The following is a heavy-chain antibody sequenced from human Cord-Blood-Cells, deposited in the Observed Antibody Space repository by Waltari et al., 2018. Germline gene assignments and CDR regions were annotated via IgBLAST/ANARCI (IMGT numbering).Heavy chain of an antibody. J-gene: IGHJ2*01. CDR1: GGSISSSSYY. D-gene: IGHD6-13*01. V-gene: IGHV4-39*01. CDR2: IYYSGST. CDR3: ASPTTPYSSSWYGWYFDL. Sequence: QLQLQESGPGLVKPSETLSLTCTVSGGSISSSSYYWGWIRQPPGKGLEWIGSIYYSGSTHYNPSLKSGVTVSVDTSKNQFSLKLSSVTAADTAVYYCASPTTPYSSSWYGWYFDLWGRGTLVTVSS.